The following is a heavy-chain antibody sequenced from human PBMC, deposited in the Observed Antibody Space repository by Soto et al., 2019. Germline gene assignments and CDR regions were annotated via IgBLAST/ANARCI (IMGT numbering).Heavy chain of an antibody. CDR1: GYAFTTYG. D-gene: IGHD1-1*01. CDR3: ARGRYGDY. CDR2: ISAHNGNT. J-gene: IGHJ4*02. V-gene: IGHV1-18*01. Sequence: QVHLVQSGAEVKKPGASVKVSCKGSGYAFTTYGITWVRQAPGQGLEWMGWISAHNGNTNYAQKLQGRVTVTRDTSTSTAYMELMSLRSDDTAVYYCARGRYGDYWGQGALVTVSP.